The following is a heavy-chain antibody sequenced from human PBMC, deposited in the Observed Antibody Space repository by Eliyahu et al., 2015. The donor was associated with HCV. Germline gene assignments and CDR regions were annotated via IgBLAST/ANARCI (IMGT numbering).Heavy chain of an antibody. CDR2: ISGSGGST. D-gene: IGHD3-9*01. V-gene: IGHV3-23*01. CDR1: XFXFSRYA. CDR3: AKGPDILTGYWD. Sequence: EVQLLESGGGXVQPGGSLXLPCXAXXFXFSRYAMAGGRPAPGKGXXWVSAISGSGGSTYYADSVKGRFTISRDNSKNTLYLQMNSLRAEDTAVYYCAKGPDILTGYWDWGQGTLVTVSS. J-gene: IGHJ4*02.